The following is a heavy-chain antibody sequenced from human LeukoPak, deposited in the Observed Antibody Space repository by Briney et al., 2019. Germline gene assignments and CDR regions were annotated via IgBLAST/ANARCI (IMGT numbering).Heavy chain of an antibody. Sequence: ASVKVSCKASGYTFSNYGISWVRQAPGQGLEWMGWISAYNGNTNYAQKLQGRVTMTTDTSTSTAYMELRSLRSDDTAVYYCARVDWSYDSSGLWYFDYWGQGTLVTVSS. J-gene: IGHJ4*02. CDR2: ISAYNGNT. V-gene: IGHV1-18*01. CDR1: GYTFSNYG. D-gene: IGHD3-22*01. CDR3: ARVDWSYDSSGLWYFDY.